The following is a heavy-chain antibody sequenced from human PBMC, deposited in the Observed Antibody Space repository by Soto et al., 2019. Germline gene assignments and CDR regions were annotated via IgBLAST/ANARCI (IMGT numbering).Heavy chain of an antibody. V-gene: IGHV3-48*03. CDR3: VRVGDSSSSGMGYYYYYGMDV. Sequence: EVQLVESGGGLVQPGGSLRLSCAASGFTFSSYEMNWVRQAPGKGLEWVSYISSSGSTIYYADSVKGRFTISRDNAKNSLYLQMNSLRAEDTAVYYCVRVGDSSSSGMGYYYYYGMDVWGQGTTVTVSS. D-gene: IGHD6-6*01. CDR2: ISSSGSTI. CDR1: GFTFSSYE. J-gene: IGHJ6*02.